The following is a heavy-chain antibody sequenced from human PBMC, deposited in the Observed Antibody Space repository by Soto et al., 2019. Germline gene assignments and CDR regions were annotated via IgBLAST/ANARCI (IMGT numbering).Heavy chain of an antibody. D-gene: IGHD7-27*01. V-gene: IGHV1-18*01. CDR1: GYTFTNYN. CDR2: ISAYNGNT. J-gene: IGHJ3*02. Sequence: ASVKVSCKASGYTFTNYNFNWVRQATGQGLEWMGWISAYNGNTNYAQKLQGRVTMTTDTSTSTAYMELRSLRSDDTAVYYCARDAPWGAGAFEIWGQGTIVTVSS. CDR3: ARDAPWGAGAFEI.